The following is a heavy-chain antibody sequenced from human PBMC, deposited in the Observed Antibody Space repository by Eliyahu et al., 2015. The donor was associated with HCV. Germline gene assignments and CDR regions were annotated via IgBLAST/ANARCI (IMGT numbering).Heavy chain of an antibody. CDR2: IWFDGSNK. CDR3: VRDRGSGNYYYGLY. V-gene: IGHV3-33*01. Sequence: QVQLVESGGGVVQPGRSLRLSCAASGFTFSTFGMHWVRQAPGKGLEGVAVIWFDGSNKNYADSVKGRFTISRDNSKNTLYLQMSSLRAEDTAVYYCVRDRGSGNYYYGLYWGQGTRVTVSS. J-gene: IGHJ4*02. D-gene: IGHD3-10*01. CDR1: GFTFSTFG.